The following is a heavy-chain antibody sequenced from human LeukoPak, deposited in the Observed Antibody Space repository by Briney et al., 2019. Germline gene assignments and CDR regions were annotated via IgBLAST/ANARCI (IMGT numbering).Heavy chain of an antibody. D-gene: IGHD1-26*01. CDR2: IWNDGSRK. J-gene: IGHJ6*02. CDR3: ARALYIGSFYGMDV. Sequence: GTSLRLSCAASGFMFSGYGIHWVRQAPGKGLEWVGIIWNDGSRKYYVDSVKGRFTISRDNSKNTLYLQMDSLRAEDTAVYYCARALYIGSFYGMDVWGQGTTVTVSS. V-gene: IGHV3-33*01. CDR1: GFMFSGYG.